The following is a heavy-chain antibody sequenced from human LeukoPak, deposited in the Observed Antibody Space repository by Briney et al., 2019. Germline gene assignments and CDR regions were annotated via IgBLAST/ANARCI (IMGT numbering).Heavy chain of an antibody. Sequence: SETLSLTCTASGDSIGSYYWSWIRQPAGKGLEWIGRIDTSGSTNYNPSLTSRVTMSVDTSKNQFPLELSSVTAADTAVYYCATTTYYYDSSGYYFLDYWGQGTLVTVPS. CDR3: ATTTYYYDSSGYYFLDY. D-gene: IGHD3-22*01. CDR2: IDTSGST. CDR1: GDSIGSYY. V-gene: IGHV4-4*07. J-gene: IGHJ4*02.